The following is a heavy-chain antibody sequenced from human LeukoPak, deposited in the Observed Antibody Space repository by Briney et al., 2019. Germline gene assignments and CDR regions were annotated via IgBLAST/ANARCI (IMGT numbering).Heavy chain of an antibody. CDR2: VYYGRSP. CDR1: GDSISRSTYY. Sequence: SETLSLTCTASGDSISRSTYYWAWIRQPPGKGLEWIGSVYYGRSPYFNPSLESRATISVDTSKNHFSLKMSSVTAADTAVYYCATSSGTGTFSYWGQGTLVTVSS. CDR3: ATSSGTGTFSY. V-gene: IGHV4-39*02. J-gene: IGHJ4*02. D-gene: IGHD6-25*01.